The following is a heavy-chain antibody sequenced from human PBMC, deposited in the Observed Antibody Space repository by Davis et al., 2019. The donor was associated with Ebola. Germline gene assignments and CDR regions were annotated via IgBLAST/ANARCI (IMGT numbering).Heavy chain of an antibody. CDR3: ARAQFPTTSDH. V-gene: IGHV1-18*01. CDR2: ISAYNGNT. CDR1: GYTFTSYG. D-gene: IGHD1-1*01. J-gene: IGHJ4*02. Sequence: ASVKVSCKASGYTFTSYGISWVRQAPGQGLEWMGWISAYNGNTNYAQNFQDRVTMTTDTSTSTAYMELRSLRSDDTAVYYCARAQFPTTSDHWGQGTLVTVSS.